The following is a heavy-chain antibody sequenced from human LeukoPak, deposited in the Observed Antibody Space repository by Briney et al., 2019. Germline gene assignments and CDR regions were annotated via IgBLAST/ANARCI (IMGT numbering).Heavy chain of an antibody. D-gene: IGHD2-15*01. CDR3: ARDGFYCSGGSCYSDY. CDR1: GFTFSSYW. CDR2: IKQDGSEK. Sequence: PSETLSLSCAASGFTFSSYWMSWVRQAPGKGLEWVANIKQDGSEKYYVDSVKGRFTISRDNAKNSLYLQMNSLRAEDTAVYYCARDGFYCSGGSCYSDYWGQGTLVTVSS. J-gene: IGHJ4*02. V-gene: IGHV3-7*01.